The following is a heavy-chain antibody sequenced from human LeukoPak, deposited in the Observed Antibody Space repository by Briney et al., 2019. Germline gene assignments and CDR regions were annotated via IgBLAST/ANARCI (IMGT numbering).Heavy chain of an antibody. J-gene: IGHJ6*03. CDR3: ARDRHSDYMDV. D-gene: IGHD3-10*01. V-gene: IGHV3-20*04. Sequence: GGSLRLSCAASGFTFASYAMHWVRQPPGKGLEWVSGINWNGGSTGYADSVKGRFTISRDNARNSLYLQMNSLRAEDTALYYCARDRHSDYMDVWGKGTTVTVSS. CDR2: INWNGGST. CDR1: GFTFASYA.